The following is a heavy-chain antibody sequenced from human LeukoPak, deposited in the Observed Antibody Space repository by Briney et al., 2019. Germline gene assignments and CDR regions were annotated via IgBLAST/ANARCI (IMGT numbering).Heavy chain of an antibody. D-gene: IGHD3-22*01. CDR2: ISSSSSYI. J-gene: IGHJ5*02. V-gene: IGHV3-21*01. CDR1: GFTFSSYS. CDR3: ARGERGIVVVPPEWFDP. Sequence: PGGSLRLSCAASGFTFSSYSMNWVRQAPGKGLEWVSSISSSSSYIYYADSVKGRFTISRDNAKNSLYLQMNSLRAEDTAVYYCARGERGIVVVPPEWFDPWGQGTLVTVSS.